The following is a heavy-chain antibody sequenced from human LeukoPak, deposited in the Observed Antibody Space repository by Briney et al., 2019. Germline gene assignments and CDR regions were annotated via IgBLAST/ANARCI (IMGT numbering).Heavy chain of an antibody. D-gene: IGHD3-22*01. Sequence: PSETLSLTCTVSGGSISSYYWSWIRQPPGKGLEWIGYIYSGSTNYNPSLKSRVTISVDTSKNQFSLKLSSVTAADTAVYYCARVPPYYYDSSGYYGAFDIWGQGTMVTVSS. CDR3: ARVPPYYYDSSGYYGAFDI. CDR1: GGSISSYY. V-gene: IGHV4-59*01. J-gene: IGHJ3*02. CDR2: IYSGST.